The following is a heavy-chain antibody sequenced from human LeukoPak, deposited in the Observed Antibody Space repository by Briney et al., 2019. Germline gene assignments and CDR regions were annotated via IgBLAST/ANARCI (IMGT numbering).Heavy chain of an antibody. Sequence: SETLPLTCTVSGGSISSYYWSWIRQPAGKGLEWIGRIYTSGSTNYNPSLKSRVTMSVDTSKNQFSLKLSSVTAADTAVYYCARVGYDILIGYYSAYYYYYMDVWGKGTTVTVSS. D-gene: IGHD3-9*01. J-gene: IGHJ6*03. CDR2: IYTSGST. V-gene: IGHV4-4*07. CDR1: GGSISSYY. CDR3: ARVGYDILIGYYSAYYYYYMDV.